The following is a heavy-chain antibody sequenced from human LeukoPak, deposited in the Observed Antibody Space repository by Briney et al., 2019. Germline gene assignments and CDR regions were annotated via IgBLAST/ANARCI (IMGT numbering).Heavy chain of an antibody. CDR1: GFTFSSDC. Sequence: GGSLRLSCAASGFTFSSDCMHWARQAPGKGREWVAFIRIDGSNKYYADSVTDRSTLSRDNSKNRMYLQMNSLRAEETAVYDCAKVGKYSSGWYTVDDWGQGTLVTVSS. V-gene: IGHV3-30*02. J-gene: IGHJ4*02. CDR3: AKVGKYSSGWYTVDD. CDR2: IRIDGSNK. D-gene: IGHD6-19*01.